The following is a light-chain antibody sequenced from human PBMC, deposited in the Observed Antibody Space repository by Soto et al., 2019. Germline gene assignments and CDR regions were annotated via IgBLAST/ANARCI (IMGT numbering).Light chain of an antibody. CDR1: QSISTY. V-gene: IGKV1-39*01. CDR3: QQSYRTPRT. CDR2: AAS. Sequence: DIQMTQSPSSLSASVGDRVTITCRASQSISTYLNWYQQKVRKAPKLLIYAASSLQRGVPSRFSGSRSGTDFTLTISSLQPEDFTTYYCQQSYRTPRTFGQGTKLEIK. J-gene: IGKJ2*02.